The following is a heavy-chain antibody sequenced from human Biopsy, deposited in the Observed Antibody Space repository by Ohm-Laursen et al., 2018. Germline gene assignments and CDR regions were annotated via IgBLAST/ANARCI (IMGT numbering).Heavy chain of an antibody. V-gene: IGHV4-59*01. CDR2: IYYNGST. Sequence: PGTLSLTCTVPGGSISSDYWSWIRQTPGKGLEWIGYIYYNGSTNYNPSLKSRVTISVDTSKNQFSLRLNSVTAADTAVYYCARATNSTGWPYYYFYGMDVWGQGTTVTVSS. J-gene: IGHJ6*02. CDR3: ARATNSTGWPYYYFYGMDV. D-gene: IGHD2/OR15-2a*01. CDR1: GGSISSDY.